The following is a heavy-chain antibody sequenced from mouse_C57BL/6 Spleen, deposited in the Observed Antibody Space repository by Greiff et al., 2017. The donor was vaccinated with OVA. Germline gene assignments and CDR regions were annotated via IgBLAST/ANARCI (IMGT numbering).Heavy chain of an antibody. V-gene: IGHV5-16*01. J-gene: IGHJ1*03. CDR1: GFTFSDYY. D-gene: IGHD1-1*01. CDR3: ARGGGSKYFDV. CDR2: INYDGSST. Sequence: EVQVVESEGGLVQPGSSMKLSCTASGFTFSDYYMAWVRQVPEKGLEWVANINYDGSSTYYLDSLKSRFIISRDNAKNILYLQMSSLKSEDTATYYCARGGGSKYFDVWGTGTTVTVSS.